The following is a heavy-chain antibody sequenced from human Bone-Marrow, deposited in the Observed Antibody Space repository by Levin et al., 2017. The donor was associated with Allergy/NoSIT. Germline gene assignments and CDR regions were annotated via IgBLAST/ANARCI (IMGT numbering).Heavy chain of an antibody. CDR1: GFNFGDYV. CDR3: STTTIQIIDPCVGGALDL. Sequence: GGSLRLSCAASGFNFGDYVMHWVRQAPGKGLEWVSGISWNSAGIDYADSVKGRFTISRDNTTNSLYLQMVSLRAEDTALYYCSTTTIQIIDPCVGGALDLWGQGTMVTVSS. V-gene: IGHV3-9*01. J-gene: IGHJ3*01. D-gene: IGHD1-26*01. CDR2: ISWNSAGI.